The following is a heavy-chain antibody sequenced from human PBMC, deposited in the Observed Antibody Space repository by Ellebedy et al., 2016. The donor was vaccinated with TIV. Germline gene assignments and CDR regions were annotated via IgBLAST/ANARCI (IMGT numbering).Heavy chain of an antibody. CDR3: ARPYTGATPDDAFDV. CDR2: IYPGNSDT. V-gene: IGHV5-51*01. D-gene: IGHD1-1*01. J-gene: IGHJ3*01. CDR1: GYSFTSYW. Sequence: GESLKISCKASGYSFTSYWIGWVRQMPGKGLEWMGIIYPGNSDTTYSPSFQGQVTVSADKSISTAYLQWSRLRASDTAMYYCARPYTGATPDDAFDVWGQGTMVTVS.